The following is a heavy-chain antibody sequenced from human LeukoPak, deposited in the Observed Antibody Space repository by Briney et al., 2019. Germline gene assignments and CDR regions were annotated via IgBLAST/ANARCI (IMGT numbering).Heavy chain of an antibody. D-gene: IGHD6-19*01. V-gene: IGHV3-53*01. Sequence: PGGSLRLSCAASGFTVNSNYMSWVRQAPGKGLEWVSVIYSDGGTFYTDSVKGRFTISRDNSKNTLYLQMNSLRADDTAVYYCARDSSGPGYWGQGTLVTVSS. CDR1: GFTVNSNY. J-gene: IGHJ4*02. CDR3: ARDSSGPGY. CDR2: IYSDGGT.